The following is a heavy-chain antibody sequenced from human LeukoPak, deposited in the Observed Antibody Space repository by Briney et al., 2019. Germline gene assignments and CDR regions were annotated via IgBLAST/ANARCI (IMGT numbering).Heavy chain of an antibody. D-gene: IGHD3-3*01. V-gene: IGHV3-21*01. CDR2: ISSSSSYI. Sequence: GGSLRLSCAASGFTFSSYSMNWVRQAPGKGLEWVSSISSSSSYIYYADSVKGRFTISRDNAKNSLYLKMNSLRAEDTAVYYCARDGSGYYDFWSGPDDAFDIWGQGTMVTVSS. CDR1: GFTFSSYS. CDR3: ARDGSGYYDFWSGPDDAFDI. J-gene: IGHJ3*02.